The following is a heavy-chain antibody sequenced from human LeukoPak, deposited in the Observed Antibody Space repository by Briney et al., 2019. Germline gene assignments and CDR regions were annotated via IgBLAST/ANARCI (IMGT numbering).Heavy chain of an antibody. CDR2: MNPNSGNT. CDR1: GYTFTSYD. Sequence: ASVRVSCKASGYTFTSYDINWVRQATGQGLEWVGWMNPNSGNTGYAQKFRGRVTMTRNTSISTAYMELSSLRTEDTAVYYCARLYCSGGSCYSEFDYWGQGTLVTVSS. V-gene: IGHV1-8*01. J-gene: IGHJ4*02. CDR3: ARLYCSGGSCYSEFDY. D-gene: IGHD2-15*01.